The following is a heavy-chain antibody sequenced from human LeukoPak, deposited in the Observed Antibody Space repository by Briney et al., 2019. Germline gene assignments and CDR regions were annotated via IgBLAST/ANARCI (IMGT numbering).Heavy chain of an antibody. V-gene: IGHV1-18*01. Sequence: ASVKVSRKTSGYTFSNYAISWVRQAPGQGLEWMGWISTYTGNTKYAQKSQGRVTMTTETSTGTAFMELRSLESDDTAVYYCARDYGSGTYSLYYYGLDVWGQGTTVTVSS. D-gene: IGHD3-10*01. CDR1: GYTFSNYA. CDR2: ISTYTGNT. J-gene: IGHJ6*02. CDR3: ARDYGSGTYSLYYYGLDV.